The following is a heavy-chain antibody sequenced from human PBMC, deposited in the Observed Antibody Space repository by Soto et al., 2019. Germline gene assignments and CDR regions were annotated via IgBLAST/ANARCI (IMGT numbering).Heavy chain of an antibody. Sequence: EVQLVETGGGLIQPGGSLRLSCAASGFTVSSNYMSWVRQAPGKGLEWVSVIYSGGSTYYADSVKGRFTISRDNSKNTLYLQMNSLRAEDTAVYYFARDRGQQVSRRDYYYYGMDVWGQGTTVTVSS. V-gene: IGHV3-53*02. CDR2: IYSGGST. CDR3: ARDRGQQVSRRDYYYYGMDV. D-gene: IGHD6-13*01. J-gene: IGHJ6*02. CDR1: GFTVSSNY.